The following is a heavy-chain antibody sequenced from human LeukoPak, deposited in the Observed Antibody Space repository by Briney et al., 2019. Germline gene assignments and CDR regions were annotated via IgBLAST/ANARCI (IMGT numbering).Heavy chain of an antibody. D-gene: IGHD3-3*01. CDR1: GFTFSSYG. V-gene: IGHV3-30*18. J-gene: IGHJ6*02. CDR2: ISYDGSNK. CDR3: AKDTSSEWSSNYGMDV. Sequence: GGSLRLSCAASGFTFSSYGMHWVRQAPGKGLEWVAVISYDGSNKYYADSVKGRFTISRDNSKNTLYLQMNSLGAEDTAVYYCAKDTSSEWSSNYGMDVWGQGTTVTVSS.